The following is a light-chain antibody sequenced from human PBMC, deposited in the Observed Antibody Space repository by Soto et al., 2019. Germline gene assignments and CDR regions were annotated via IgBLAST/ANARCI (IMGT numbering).Light chain of an antibody. CDR3: QQSSTIPRT. CDR2: AAS. Sequence: DIQMTQSPSALSASVGDRVTISCRSSQHIATYLNWYQHKPGKDPKLLFYAASTLQGGVPSRFSGSGSGTDFRLTISSLQSDDFATYYCQQSSTIPRTFGQGTKVDLK. V-gene: IGKV1-39*01. J-gene: IGKJ1*01. CDR1: QHIATY.